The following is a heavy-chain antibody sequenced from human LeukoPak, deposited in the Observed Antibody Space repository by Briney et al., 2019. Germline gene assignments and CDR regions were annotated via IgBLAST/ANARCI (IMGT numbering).Heavy chain of an antibody. D-gene: IGHD2/OR15-2a*01. V-gene: IGHV3-7*01. Sequence: PGGSLRLSCAASGFTFSSYWMSWVRQASGKGLEWVANIKQDGSEKYYVDSVKGRFTISRDNAKNSLYLQMNSLRAEDTAVYYCASVIVTETDAFDIWGQGTMVTVSS. CDR2: IKQDGSEK. J-gene: IGHJ3*02. CDR1: GFTFSSYW. CDR3: ASVIVTETDAFDI.